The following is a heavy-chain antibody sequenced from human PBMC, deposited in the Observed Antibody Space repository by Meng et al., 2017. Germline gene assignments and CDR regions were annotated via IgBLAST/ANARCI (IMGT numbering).Heavy chain of an antibody. Sequence: GGSLRLSCAASGFTFSSYEMNWVRQAPGKGLEWVSYISSSGSTIYYAESVKGRFTISRDNAKNSLYLQMNSPRAEDTAVYYCARVEETPDYWGQGTLVIVAS. CDR3: ARVEETPDY. V-gene: IGHV3-48*03. CDR2: ISSSGSTI. J-gene: IGHJ4*02. CDR1: GFTFSSYE.